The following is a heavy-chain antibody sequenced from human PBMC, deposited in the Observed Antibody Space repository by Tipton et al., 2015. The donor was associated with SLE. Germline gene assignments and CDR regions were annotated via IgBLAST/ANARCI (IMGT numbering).Heavy chain of an antibody. CDR1: GGSFSGYF. Sequence: GLVKPSETLSLTCAVYGGSFSGYFWTWIRQSPNKGLEWIGEINHSGSTNYNPSLKSRVTMSVDTSKNQFSLKLSSVTAADTAVYYCARASHKQHLTGIDFDYWGRGTPVTVSS. D-gene: IGHD6-13*01. CDR2: INHSGST. V-gene: IGHV4-34*01. CDR3: ARASHKQHLTGIDFDY. J-gene: IGHJ4*02.